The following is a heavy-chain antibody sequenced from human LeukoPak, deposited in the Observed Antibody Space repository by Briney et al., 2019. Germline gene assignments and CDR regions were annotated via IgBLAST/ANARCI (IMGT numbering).Heavy chain of an antibody. D-gene: IGHD3-10*01. CDR1: GLTFDDYA. Sequence: PGGSLRLSCAASGLTFDDYAMHWVRQAPGKGLEWVSLISGDGGSTYYADSVKGRFTISRDNSKDSLYLQMNSLRTEDTALYYCAKDVDYYGSGSYANWFDPWGQGTLVTVSS. CDR3: AKDVDYYGSGSYANWFDP. J-gene: IGHJ5*02. V-gene: IGHV3-43*02. CDR2: ISGDGGST.